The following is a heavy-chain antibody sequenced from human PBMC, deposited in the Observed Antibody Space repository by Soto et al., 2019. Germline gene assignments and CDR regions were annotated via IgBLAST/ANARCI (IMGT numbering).Heavy chain of an antibody. CDR1: GGTFSSYA. CDR2: IIPIFGTA. J-gene: IGHJ6*02. CDR3: ARHIRVLEWSTLGGGPKYYYYGMDV. D-gene: IGHD3-3*01. V-gene: IGHV1-69*01. Sequence: QVQLVQSGAEVKKPGSSVKVSCKASGGTFSSYAISWVRQAPGQGLEWMGGIIPIFGTANYAQKFQGRVTITADESTRTAYMELSSLRSEDTAVYYCARHIRVLEWSTLGGGPKYYYYGMDVWGQGTTVTVSS.